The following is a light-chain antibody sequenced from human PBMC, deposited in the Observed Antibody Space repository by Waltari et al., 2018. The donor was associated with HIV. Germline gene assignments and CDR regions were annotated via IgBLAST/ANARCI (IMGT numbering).Light chain of an antibody. J-gene: IGLJ2*01. V-gene: IGLV2-14*01. Sequence: QSALTQPASVSGSPGQSISISCTGTSSDVGGYNAVSWYQQHPAKAPKLVILEVSNRPSGVSNRFSASKSGNRASLTISGLQAEDEAYYYCSSYTSSDTVVFGGGTKVTVL. CDR3: SSYTSSDTVV. CDR1: SSDVGGYNA. CDR2: EVS.